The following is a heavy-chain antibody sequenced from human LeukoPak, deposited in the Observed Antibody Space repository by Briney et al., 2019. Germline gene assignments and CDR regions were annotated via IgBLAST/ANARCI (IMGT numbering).Heavy chain of an antibody. CDR3: ARVVDHDYSDYYLDY. Sequence: GGSLRLSCAASGFTFSSCAMHWVRQAPGKGLEWVAVISYDGSNKYYADSVKGRFTISRDNANNSLYLQMNSLRAEDTAVYYCARVVDHDYSDYYLDYWGQGTLVTVSS. CDR1: GFTFSSCA. V-gene: IGHV3-30*04. D-gene: IGHD4-11*01. CDR2: ISYDGSNK. J-gene: IGHJ4*02.